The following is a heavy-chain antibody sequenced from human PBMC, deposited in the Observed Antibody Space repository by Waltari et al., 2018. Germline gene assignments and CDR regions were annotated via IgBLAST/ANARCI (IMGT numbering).Heavy chain of an antibody. Sequence: EVQLVGSGGGLVKPGGSLRLSCAASGFTFSSYTMNWVRQAPGKGLESVSSISSGSSYIYYAYSVKGRFTISRDNAKNSLYLQMNSLRVEDTAVYYCAREWGVMVGTAGFYFDYWGQGALVTVSS. CDR1: GFTFSSYT. CDR2: ISSGSSYI. CDR3: AREWGVMVGTAGFYFDY. D-gene: IGHD2-15*01. V-gene: IGHV3-21*01. J-gene: IGHJ4*02.